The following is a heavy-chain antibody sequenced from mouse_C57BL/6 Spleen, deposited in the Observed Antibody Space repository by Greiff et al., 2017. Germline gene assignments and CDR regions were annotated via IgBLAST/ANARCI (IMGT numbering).Heavy chain of an antibody. J-gene: IGHJ2*01. D-gene: IGHD1-1*01. CDR2: IDPETGGT. Sequence: QVQLQQSGAELVRPGASVTLSCKASGYTFTDYEMHWVKQTPVHGLEWIGAIDPETGGTAYNQKFKGKAILTADKSSSTAYMELRSLTSEDSAVYYCTREGGTTVGYFDYWGQGTTLTVSS. CDR3: TREGGTTVGYFDY. CDR1: GYTFTDYE. V-gene: IGHV1-15*01.